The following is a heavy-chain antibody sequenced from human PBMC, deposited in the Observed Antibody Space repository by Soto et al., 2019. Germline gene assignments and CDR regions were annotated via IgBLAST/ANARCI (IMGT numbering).Heavy chain of an antibody. Sequence: SETLSLTCTVSGGSISSYYWSWIRQPPGKGLEWIGYIYYSGSTNYNPSLKSRVTISVDTSKNQFSLKLSSVTAADTAVYYCARRVGAVPSQQWGQGTLVTVSS. V-gene: IGHV4-59*08. D-gene: IGHD1-26*01. CDR3: ARRVGAVPSQQ. CDR1: GGSISSYY. J-gene: IGHJ1*01. CDR2: IYYSGST.